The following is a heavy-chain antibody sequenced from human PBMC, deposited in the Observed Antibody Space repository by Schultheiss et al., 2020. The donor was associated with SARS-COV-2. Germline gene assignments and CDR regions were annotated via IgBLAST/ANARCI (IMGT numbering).Heavy chain of an antibody. CDR3: ARDGSGPYYYYYYGMDV. D-gene: IGHD3-10*01. J-gene: IGHJ6*02. V-gene: IGHV1-18*01. CDR1: GYTFTSYD. CDR2: ISAYNGNT. Sequence: ASVKVSCKASGYTFTSYDINWVRQATGQGLEWMGWISAYNGNTNYAQKLQGRVTMTTDTSTSTAYMELRSLRSDDTAVYYCARDGSGPYYYYYYGMDVWGQGTTVTVSS.